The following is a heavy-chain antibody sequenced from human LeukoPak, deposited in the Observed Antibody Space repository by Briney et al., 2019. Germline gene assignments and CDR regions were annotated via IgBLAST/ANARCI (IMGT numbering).Heavy chain of an antibody. CDR3: AREALRPSRWFDP. CDR1: GGSVSSGSYY. J-gene: IGHJ5*02. D-gene: IGHD4-17*01. Sequence: SETLSLTCTVSGGSVSSGSYYWSWIRQPPGEGLEWIGYIYYSGSTNYNPSLKSRVTISVDTSKNQFSLKLSSVTAADTAVYYCAREALRPSRWFDPWGQGTLVTVSS. CDR2: IYYSGST. V-gene: IGHV4-61*01.